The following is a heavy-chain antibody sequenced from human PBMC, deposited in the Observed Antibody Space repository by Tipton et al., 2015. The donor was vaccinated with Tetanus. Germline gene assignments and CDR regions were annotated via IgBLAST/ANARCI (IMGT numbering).Heavy chain of an antibody. CDR1: GVSISGYY. D-gene: IGHD2-2*01. V-gene: IGHV4-4*07. CDR3: ARGSDIGVVPGVTRADGFGP. Sequence: TLSLTCTASGVSISGYYWSWIRQPAGKGLEWIGRVDRSGTTTYNPSLKGRVTMSLDTSKNQFSLKLHSVTAADTAMYYCARGSDIGVVPGVTRADGFGPLGQGTRVTVSS. J-gene: IGHJ5*02. CDR2: VDRSGTT.